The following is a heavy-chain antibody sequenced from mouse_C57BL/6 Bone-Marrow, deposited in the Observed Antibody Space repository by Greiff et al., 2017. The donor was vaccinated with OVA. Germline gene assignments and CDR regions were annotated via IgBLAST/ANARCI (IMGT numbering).Heavy chain of an antibody. CDR3: ARYYYGSPPYYFDY. V-gene: IGHV1-39*01. CDR2: INPNYGTT. D-gene: IGHD1-1*01. CDR1: GYSFTDYN. J-gene: IGHJ2*01. Sequence: EVQLQQSGPELVKPGASVKISCKASGYSFTDYNMNWVKQSNGKSLEWIGVINPNYGTTSYNQKFKGKATLTVDQSSSTACMQLNSLTSEDSAVYYCARYYYGSPPYYFDYWGQGTTLTVSS.